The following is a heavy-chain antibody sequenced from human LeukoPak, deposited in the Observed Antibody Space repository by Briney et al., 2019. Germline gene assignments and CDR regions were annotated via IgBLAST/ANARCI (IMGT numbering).Heavy chain of an antibody. CDR2: INPNSGGT. J-gene: IGHJ3*02. V-gene: IGHV1-2*02. Sequence: ASVKVSCKASGYTFTGYYMHWVRQAPGQGLEWMGWINPNSGGTNYAQKVQGRVTMTRDTSISTAYMELSRLRSDDTAVYYCARGAQLPDAFDIWGQGTMVTVSS. CDR1: GYTFTGYY. D-gene: IGHD2-2*01. CDR3: ARGAQLPDAFDI.